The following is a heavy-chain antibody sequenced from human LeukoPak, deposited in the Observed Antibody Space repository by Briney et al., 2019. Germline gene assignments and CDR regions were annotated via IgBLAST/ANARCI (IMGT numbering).Heavy chain of an antibody. V-gene: IGHV4-39*01. CDR1: GGSISSSSYY. J-gene: IGHJ5*02. D-gene: IGHD6-19*01. CDR2: IYYSGST. Sequence: SSETLSLTCTVSGGSISSSSYYWGWTRQPPGKGLEWIGSIYYSGSTYYNPSLKSRVTISVDTSKNQFSLKLSSVTAADTAVYYCARLREYSSGWYRKKSGYWFDPWGQGTLVTVSS. CDR3: ARLREYSSGWYRKKSGYWFDP.